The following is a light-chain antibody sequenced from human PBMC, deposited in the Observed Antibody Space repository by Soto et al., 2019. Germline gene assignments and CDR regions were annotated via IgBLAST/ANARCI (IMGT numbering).Light chain of an antibody. CDR3: QQGYSFPVT. CDR2: AAS. CDR1: QGIRNE. Sequence: ASQVTQSPSSLCASVGDRVTITCRASQGIRNELSWYQQKPGKAPKFLIFAASNLQSGVPSRFSGSGSGTDFTLTISSLQPEDFATYYCQQGYSFPVTFGGGTEVDIK. J-gene: IGKJ4*01. V-gene: IGKV1-6*02.